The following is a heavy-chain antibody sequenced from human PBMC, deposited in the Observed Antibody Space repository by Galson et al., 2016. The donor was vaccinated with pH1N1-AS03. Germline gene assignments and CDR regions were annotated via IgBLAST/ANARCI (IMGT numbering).Heavy chain of an antibody. D-gene: IGHD3-16*02. CDR2: IDPSGGPT. Sequence: SVKVSCKASGYTLTRYYMHWVRQAPGQGLEWMGIIDPSGGPTTCAPKFQGRITITTDTSTSTVYMELVSLRSEDTAVYYCARRYYFDYWGQGTLVTVSS. J-gene: IGHJ4*02. CDR1: GYTLTRYY. V-gene: IGHV1-46*01. CDR3: ARRYYFDY.